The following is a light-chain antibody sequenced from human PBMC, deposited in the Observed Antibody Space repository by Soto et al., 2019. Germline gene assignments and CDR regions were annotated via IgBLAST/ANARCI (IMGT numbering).Light chain of an antibody. Sequence: LLQPPSCPGPLGSPSTFSSPGTTRNVGAYNYVSWYQQLPGEAPKLIISGVTDRPSGVSNRFSGSKSGNTAYLTISGLQAEDEGEYFCSSYTATSTHVFGTGTKVTV. J-gene: IGLJ1*01. V-gene: IGLV2-14*01. CDR2: GVT. CDR1: TRNVGAYNY. CDR3: SSYTATSTHV.